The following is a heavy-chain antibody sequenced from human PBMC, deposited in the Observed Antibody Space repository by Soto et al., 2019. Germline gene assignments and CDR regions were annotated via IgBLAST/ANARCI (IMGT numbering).Heavy chain of an antibody. CDR1: GGSISSSSYF. CDR2: IYYSGST. Sequence: QLQLQESGPGLVKPSETLSLTCTVSGGSISSSSYFWGWIRQPPGEGLEWIGSIYYSGSTYYNPSHKSRVTISVDTSKNQFSLKLTSVTAADTSVYYCARQWLEDLVLHDGFDIWGPGTVVTVS. V-gene: IGHV4-39*01. D-gene: IGHD6-19*01. CDR3: ARQWLEDLVLHDGFDI. J-gene: IGHJ3*02.